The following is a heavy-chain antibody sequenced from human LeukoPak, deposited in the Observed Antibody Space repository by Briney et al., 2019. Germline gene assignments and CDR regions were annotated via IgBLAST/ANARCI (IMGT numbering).Heavy chain of an antibody. D-gene: IGHD5-24*01. CDR1: GYTFTSYG. Sequence: ASVKVSCKASGYTFTSYGISWVRQAPGQGLEWMGWISAYNGNTNYAQKLQGRVTMTTDTSTSTAYMELRSLRSDDTAVYYCARDNSVRDEAWWFNPWGQGTLVTVSS. CDR3: ARDNSVRDEAWWFNP. V-gene: IGHV1-18*01. CDR2: ISAYNGNT. J-gene: IGHJ5*02.